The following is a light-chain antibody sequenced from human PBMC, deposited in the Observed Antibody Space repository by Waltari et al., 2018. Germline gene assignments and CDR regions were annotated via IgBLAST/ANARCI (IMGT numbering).Light chain of an antibody. Sequence: EIVLTQSPATLSLSPGGTATLSCRASQSVGDNLDWYQQKHGQAPRLLIYGASSRATDIPDRFSGSGSGTEFTLTISTLHSEDFAVYFCQHYNEWPQYTFAQGTKVEIK. J-gene: IGKJ2*01. CDR3: QHYNEWPQYT. CDR2: GAS. V-gene: IGKV3-15*01. CDR1: QSVGDN.